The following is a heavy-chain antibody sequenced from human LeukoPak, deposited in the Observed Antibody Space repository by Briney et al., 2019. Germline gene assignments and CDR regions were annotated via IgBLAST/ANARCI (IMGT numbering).Heavy chain of an antibody. CDR2: MNPNSGNT. D-gene: IGHD3-10*01. Sequence: VASVKVSCKASGYTFTSYDINWVRQDTGQGLEWMGWMNPNSGNTGYAQKFQGRVTITRNTSISTAYMELSSLRSEDTAVYYCARGHITMVRGVIIDYYYMDVWGKGTTVTISS. CDR1: GYTFTSYD. J-gene: IGHJ6*03. V-gene: IGHV1-8*03. CDR3: ARGHITMVRGVIIDYYYMDV.